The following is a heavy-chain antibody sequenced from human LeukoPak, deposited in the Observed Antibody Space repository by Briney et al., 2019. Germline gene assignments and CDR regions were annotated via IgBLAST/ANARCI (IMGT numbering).Heavy chain of an antibody. V-gene: IGHV1-69*01. J-gene: IGHJ3*02. CDR2: IIPIFGTA. CDR3: ARWSRDGYNPGAFDI. D-gene: IGHD5-24*01. Sequence: SVKVSCKASGGTFSSYAISWVRQAPGQGLEWMGGIIPIFGTANYAQKFQGRVTITADESTSTAYMELSSLRSEDTAVYYCARWSRDGYNPGAFDIWGQGTMVTVSS. CDR1: GGTFSSYA.